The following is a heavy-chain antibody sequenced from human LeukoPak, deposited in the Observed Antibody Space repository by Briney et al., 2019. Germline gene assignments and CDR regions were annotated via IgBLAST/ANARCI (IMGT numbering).Heavy chain of an antibody. CDR1: GGSISSGGYY. Sequence: PSETLSLTCTVSGGSISSGGYYWSWIRQHPGKGLEWIGYIYYSGSTYYNPSLKSRVTISVDTSKNQFSLKLSSVTAADTAVYYCARNYGSGSYREGFDYRGQGTLVTVSS. J-gene: IGHJ4*02. CDR2: IYYSGST. CDR3: ARNYGSGSYREGFDY. V-gene: IGHV4-31*03. D-gene: IGHD3-10*01.